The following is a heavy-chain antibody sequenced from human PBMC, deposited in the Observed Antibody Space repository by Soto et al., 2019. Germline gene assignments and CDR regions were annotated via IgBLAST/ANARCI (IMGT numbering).Heavy chain of an antibody. V-gene: IGHV3-30*19. CDR2: TSYDGSNK. CDR3: ARWGTTGGLDV. D-gene: IGHD3-16*01. Sequence: QVQLVESGGGVVQPGTSLRLSCVGSGFTFRSYVIHWVRQAPGKWLEWVALTSYDGSNKYYDDSVKGRFTISRDNSRNTVDLQMHSLRREDTALYYCARWGTTGGLDVWGQGTLVSVSS. J-gene: IGHJ4*02. CDR1: GFTFRSYV.